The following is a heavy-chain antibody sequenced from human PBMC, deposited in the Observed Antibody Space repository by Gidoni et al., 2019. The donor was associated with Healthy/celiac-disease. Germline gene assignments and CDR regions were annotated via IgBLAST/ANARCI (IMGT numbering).Heavy chain of an antibody. V-gene: IGHV4-34*01. CDR2: INHSGST. Sequence: QVQLQQWGAGLLKPSETLSLTCAVDGGSFSGYYWSWIRQPPGKGLEWIGAINHSGSTNYNPSLKSRVTISVDTSKNQFSLKLSSVTAADTAVYYCARGQTGRVWFRELPDYWGQGTLVTVSS. CDR3: ARGQTGRVWFRELPDY. D-gene: IGHD3-10*01. CDR1: GGSFSGYY. J-gene: IGHJ4*02.